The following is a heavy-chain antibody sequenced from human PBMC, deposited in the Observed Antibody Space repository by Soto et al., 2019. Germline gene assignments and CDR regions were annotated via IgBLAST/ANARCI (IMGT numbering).Heavy chain of an antibody. D-gene: IGHD5-18*01. J-gene: IGHJ4*02. Sequence: SETLSLTCTVSGGCISSYYLSWIRQPPGKGLEWIGYIYYSGSTNYNPSLKSRVTISVDTSKNQFSLKLSSVTAADTAVYYCARDNTAMASFDYWGQGTLVTVSS. CDR3: ARDNTAMASFDY. CDR1: GGCISSYY. CDR2: IYYSGST. V-gene: IGHV4-59*01.